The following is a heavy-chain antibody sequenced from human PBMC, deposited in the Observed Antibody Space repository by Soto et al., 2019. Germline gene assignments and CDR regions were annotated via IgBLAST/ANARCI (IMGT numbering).Heavy chain of an antibody. D-gene: IGHD2-21*02. CDR1: GYIFTNYG. V-gene: IGHV1-18*01. CDR3: ARQYCGADCNTHDPIDM. CDR2: ISGNNGKK. J-gene: IGHJ3*02. Sequence: GASVKVSCKASGYIFTNYGVSWVRQAPGQGLEWMGWISGNNGKKNYAQEFQGRVTMNTDTSTSTAYMELSSLRSDDTAVYFCARQYCGADCNTHDPIDMWGQGTMVTVSS.